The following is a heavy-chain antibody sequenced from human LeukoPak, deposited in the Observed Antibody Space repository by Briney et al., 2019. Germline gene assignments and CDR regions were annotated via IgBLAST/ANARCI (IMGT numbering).Heavy chain of an antibody. J-gene: IGHJ5*02. Sequence: GGSLRLSCAASGFTFSSYSMNWVRQAPGKGLEWVSYISSSSSTIYYADSVKGRFTISRDNAKKSLFLQMNSLRAEDTAVYCAAASAFSSSWRSWGQGTVVTVSS. CDR1: GFTFSSYS. V-gene: IGHV3-48*01. CDR3: AASAFSSSWRS. D-gene: IGHD6-13*01. CDR2: ISSSSSTI.